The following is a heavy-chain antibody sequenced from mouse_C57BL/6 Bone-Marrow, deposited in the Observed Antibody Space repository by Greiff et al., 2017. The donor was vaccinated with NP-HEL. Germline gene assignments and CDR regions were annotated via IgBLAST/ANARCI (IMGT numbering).Heavy chain of an antibody. Sequence: EVQLMESGGDLVKPGGSLKLSCAASGFTFSSYGMSWVRQTPDKRLEWVATISSGGSYTYYPDSVKGRFTISRDNDKNTLYLQVSSLTSDDTAVYYWGREFRRFAYWGQGTLVTVSA. J-gene: IGHJ3*01. V-gene: IGHV5-6*01. CDR3: GREFRRFAY. CDR2: ISSGGSYT. CDR1: GFTFSSYG.